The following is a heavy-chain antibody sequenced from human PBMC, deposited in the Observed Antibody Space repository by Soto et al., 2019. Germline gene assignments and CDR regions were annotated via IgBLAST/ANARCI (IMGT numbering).Heavy chain of an antibody. CDR1: GGTFSSYA. CDR3: ARSNKLRYFDWLPNYYYGMDV. Sequence: ASVKVSCKASGGTFSSYAISWVRQAPGQGLEWMGGIIPIFGTANYAQKFQGRVTITADKSTSTAYMELSSPRSEDTAVYYCARSNKLRYFDWLPNYYYGMDVWGQGTTVTVSS. J-gene: IGHJ6*02. V-gene: IGHV1-69*06. D-gene: IGHD3-9*01. CDR2: IIPIFGTA.